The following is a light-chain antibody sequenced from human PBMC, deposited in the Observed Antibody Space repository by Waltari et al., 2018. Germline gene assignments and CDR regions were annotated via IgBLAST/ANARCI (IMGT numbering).Light chain of an antibody. CDR3: QQYGSSPMYT. J-gene: IGKJ2*01. CDR2: GAS. V-gene: IGKV3-20*01. CDR1: QSVSSSY. Sequence: ESVLTQSPGTLSLSPGERATLSCRARQSVSSSYLAWYQQKPGQAPRLLIYGASSRATGIPDRFSGSGSGTDFTLTISRLEPEDFAVYYCQQYGSSPMYTFGQGTKLEIK.